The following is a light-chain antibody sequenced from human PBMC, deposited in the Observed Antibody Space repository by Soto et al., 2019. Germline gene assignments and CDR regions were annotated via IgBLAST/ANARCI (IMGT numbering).Light chain of an antibody. CDR3: LQDYTYPYT. CDR1: QGIRNE. CDR2: GAS. V-gene: IGKV1-6*01. J-gene: IGKJ2*01. Sequence: AIQMTQSPSSLSASVGDRVTITCRASQGIRNELGWYQQKPGKAPKLLLYGASSLQSGVPSRFSGSGSGTDFTLTISSLQPESFATYYCLQDYTYPYTFGQGTKLEIK.